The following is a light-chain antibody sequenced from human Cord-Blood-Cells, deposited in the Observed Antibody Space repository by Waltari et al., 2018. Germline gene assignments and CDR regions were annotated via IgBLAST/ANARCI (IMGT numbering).Light chain of an antibody. CDR2: DHS. V-gene: IGLV3-21*02. CDR1: YMRLKR. Sequence: SYVLTQPPSASVAPGQTARITCGGNYMRLKRVHWYQQKPATAPVLLVYDHSDRPSGIPERFSGANSANTATLTISRVEAGDEADYYCQVWDSSSDHYVFGTGTKVTVL. CDR3: QVWDSSSDHYV. J-gene: IGLJ1*01.